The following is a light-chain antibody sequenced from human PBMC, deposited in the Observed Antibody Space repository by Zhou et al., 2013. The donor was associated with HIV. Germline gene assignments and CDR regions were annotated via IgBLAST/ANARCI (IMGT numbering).Light chain of an antibody. Sequence: IQMTQSPSSVSASVGDRVTITCRASQGISNWLAWYQQKPGKAPELLIHGASNLESGVPSRFSGSGSGTDFTLTISSLQLEDFATYYCLQHNSLPQTFGQGTKVEIK. J-gene: IGKJ1*01. CDR3: LQHNSLPQT. V-gene: IGKV1-12*01. CDR2: GAS. CDR1: QGISNW.